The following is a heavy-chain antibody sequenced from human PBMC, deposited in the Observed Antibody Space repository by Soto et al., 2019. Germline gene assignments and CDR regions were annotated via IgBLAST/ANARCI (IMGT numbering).Heavy chain of an antibody. V-gene: IGHV4-59*12. CDR2: IHYSGST. J-gene: IGHJ5*02. CDR1: GGSISSYY. CDR3: ARDLYLNWFDP. Sequence: SETLSLTCTVSGGSISSYYWSWIRQPPGKGLEWIGYIHYSGSTSFNPSLKSRVTISVDTSKDQFSLELSSVTAADTAVYYCARDLYLNWFDPWGQGTLVTVSS.